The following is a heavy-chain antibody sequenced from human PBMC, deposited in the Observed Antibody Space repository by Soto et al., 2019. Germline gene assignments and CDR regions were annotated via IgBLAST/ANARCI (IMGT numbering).Heavy chain of an antibody. V-gene: IGHV3-30*18. CDR2: ISYDGSNQ. CDR1: GFTFNIYG. CDR3: AKDQASGQGCFAS. D-gene: IGHD6-19*01. J-gene: IGHJ4*02. Sequence: PGGSLRLSCAASGFTFNIYGMHWVRQAPDKGLEWVALISYDGSNQYYADSVKGRFTISRDNSKNTLFLQMNSLRAEDTAVYYCAKDQASGQGCFASWGQGTLVTVSS.